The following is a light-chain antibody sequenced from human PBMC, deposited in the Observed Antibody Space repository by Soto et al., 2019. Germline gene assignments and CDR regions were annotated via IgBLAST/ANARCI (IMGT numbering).Light chain of an antibody. CDR3: QQYNSYSWT. J-gene: IGKJ1*01. CDR1: QSISSW. CDR2: DAS. Sequence: DIQMTQSPSTLSASVGDRVTITCRASQSISSWLDWYQQKPGKAPNLLIYDASSLESGVPSRFSGSGSGTEFTLTISSLQLDDFATYYCQQYNSYSWTFGQGTKVEIK. V-gene: IGKV1-5*01.